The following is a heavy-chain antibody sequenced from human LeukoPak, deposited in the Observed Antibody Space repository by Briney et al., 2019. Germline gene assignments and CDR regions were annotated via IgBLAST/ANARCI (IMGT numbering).Heavy chain of an antibody. V-gene: IGHV4-39*01. J-gene: IGHJ4*02. CDR1: GGSISSGDYY. Sequence: SETLSLTCTVSGGSISSGDYYWGWIRQPPGKGLEWLGSIYYSGSTYYNPSLKSRVTISVDTSKNQFSLKLSSVTAADTAVYYCARHGGPDFWSGYSHFDYWGQGTLVTVSS. CDR2: IYYSGST. D-gene: IGHD3-3*01. CDR3: ARHGGPDFWSGYSHFDY.